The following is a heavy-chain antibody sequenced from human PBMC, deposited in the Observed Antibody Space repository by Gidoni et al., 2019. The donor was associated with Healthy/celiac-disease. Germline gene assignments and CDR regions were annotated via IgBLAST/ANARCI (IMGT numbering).Heavy chain of an antibody. J-gene: IGHJ3*02. V-gene: IGHV4-34*01. Sequence: QVQLQQWGAGLLKPSETLSLTCAVYGGSFSGYYWSWIRQPPGKGLEWIGEINHSGSTNYNPSLKSRVTISVDTSKNQFSLKLSSVTAADTAVYYCAASEYSGYDYAFDIWGQGTMVTVSS. CDR2: INHSGST. CDR3: AASEYSGYDYAFDI. CDR1: GGSFSGYY. D-gene: IGHD5-12*01.